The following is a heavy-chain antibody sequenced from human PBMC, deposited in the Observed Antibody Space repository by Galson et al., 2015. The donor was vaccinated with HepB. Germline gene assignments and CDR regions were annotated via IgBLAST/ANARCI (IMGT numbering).Heavy chain of an antibody. CDR1: AGPLTSYY. Sequence: QVQLQVSGPTLVRPSETLSPTCPVPAGPLTSYYRTWIRPPPSPGLASIGYLYSSGTTAHPPSLKLRVTISLDTSKSQFSRKLSSVTAADTAVYYCARGRWELRYAFDYWGQGTLVTVSS. V-gene: IGHV4-59*01. D-gene: IGHD1-7*01. CDR2: LYSSGTT. J-gene: IGHJ4*02. CDR3: ARGRWELRYAFDY.